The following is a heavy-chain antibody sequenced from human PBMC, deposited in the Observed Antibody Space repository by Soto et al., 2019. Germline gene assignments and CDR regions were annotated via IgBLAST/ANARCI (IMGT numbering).Heavy chain of an antibody. J-gene: IGHJ4*02. CDR3: ARDGKSSGSYVY. CDR2: ISSSSSYI. V-gene: IGHV3-21*01. D-gene: IGHD3-10*01. CDR1: GFTFSSYS. Sequence: PGGSLRLSCAASGFTFSSYSMNWVRQAPGKGLEWVSSISSSSSYIYYADSVKGRFTISRDNAKNSLYLQMNSLRAEDTAVYYCARDGKSSGSYVYWGPGTRVNVSS.